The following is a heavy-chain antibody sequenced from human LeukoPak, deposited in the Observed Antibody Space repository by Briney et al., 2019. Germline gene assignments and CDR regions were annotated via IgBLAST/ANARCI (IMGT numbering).Heavy chain of an antibody. J-gene: IGHJ4*02. V-gene: IGHV3-48*01. CDR1: GLTFSSYS. Sequence: GGSLRLSCAASGLTFSSYSMNWVRQAPGKGLEWVSYISSSSSTIYYADSVKGRFTISRDNAKNSLYLQMNSLRAEDTAVYYCARDFGEAAGHPLDYWGQGTLVTVSS. D-gene: IGHD6-13*01. CDR2: ISSSSSTI. CDR3: ARDFGEAAGHPLDY.